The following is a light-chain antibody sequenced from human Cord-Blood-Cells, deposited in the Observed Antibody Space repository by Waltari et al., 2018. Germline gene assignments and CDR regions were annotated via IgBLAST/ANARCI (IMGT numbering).Light chain of an antibody. J-gene: IGKJ1*01. Sequence: DIHMTQSPSTLSESVGDRVTITCRASQSISSWLAWYQQKPGKAPKLLIYNASSLESGVPSRFSGSGSGTEFTLTISSLQPDDFATYYCQQYNSWTFGQGTKVEIK. CDR1: QSISSW. CDR2: NAS. CDR3: QQYNSWT. V-gene: IGKV1-5*03.